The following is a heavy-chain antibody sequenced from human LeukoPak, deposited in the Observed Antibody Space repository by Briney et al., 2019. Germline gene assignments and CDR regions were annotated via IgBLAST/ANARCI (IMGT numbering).Heavy chain of an antibody. CDR2: IWYDGTSK. CDR3: ARSQSSSLIDY. J-gene: IGHJ4*02. CDR1: GFSLSAYG. D-gene: IGHD6-13*01. Sequence: GGSLRLSCAASGFSLSAYGVHWVRRAPGEGLEWVAVIWYDGTSKDYADSVKGRFTFSRDNSKNTLYLQMNSLTVEDTAVYYCARSQSSSLIDYWGQGTLVTVSS. V-gene: IGHV3-33*01.